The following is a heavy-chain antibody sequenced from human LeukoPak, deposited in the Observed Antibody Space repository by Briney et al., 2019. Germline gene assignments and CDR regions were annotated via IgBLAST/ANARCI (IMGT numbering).Heavy chain of an antibody. CDR2: IRYDGSNK. Sequence: GGSLRLSCAASGFTFSSYGMHWVRQAPGKGLEWVAFIRYDGSNKYYADSVKGRFTISRDNSKNTLYLQMNSLRAEDTAVYYCAGQWLDADNLFDPWGQGTLVTVSS. CDR1: GFTFSSYG. J-gene: IGHJ5*02. CDR3: AGQWLDADNLFDP. D-gene: IGHD6-19*01. V-gene: IGHV3-30*02.